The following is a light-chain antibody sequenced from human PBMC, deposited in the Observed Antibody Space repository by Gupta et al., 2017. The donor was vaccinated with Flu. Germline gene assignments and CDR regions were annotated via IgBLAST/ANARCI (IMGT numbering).Light chain of an antibody. J-gene: IGKJ2*01. CDR3: QQEENEPCMYT. Sequence: EIVFTQSPVTLSLSTGERATRSCRASQSGSSSSLAWYDQKPRQPPRLLIYAASTRAMGIPDRCSGSGAGTDASLTISRRELEDFAVYYCQQEENEPCMYTFGQGTKVEIK. CDR2: AAS. V-gene: IGKV3-20*01. CDR1: QSGSSSS.